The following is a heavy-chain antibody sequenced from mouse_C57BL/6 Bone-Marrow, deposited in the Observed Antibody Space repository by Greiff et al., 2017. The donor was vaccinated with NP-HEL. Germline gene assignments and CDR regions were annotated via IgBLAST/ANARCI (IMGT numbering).Heavy chain of an antibody. CDR2: IRSKSNNYAT. CDR3: VSGSFAY. D-gene: IGHD4-1*01. CDR1: GFSFNTYA. J-gene: IGHJ3*01. Sequence: EVKLVESGGGLVQPKGSLKLSCAASGFSFNTYAMTWVRQAPGKGLEWVARIRSKSNNYATYYAVSVKDRFTISRDDSESMLYLQMNNLKTEDKAMYYCVSGSFAYWGQGTLVTVSA. V-gene: IGHV10-1*01.